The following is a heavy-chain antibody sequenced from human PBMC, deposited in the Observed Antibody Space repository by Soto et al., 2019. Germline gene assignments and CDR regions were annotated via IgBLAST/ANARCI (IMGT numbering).Heavy chain of an antibody. CDR3: ARGARGYYDSSGYYAPYYFDS. Sequence: QVQLQQWGAGLLKPSETLSLTCAVYGGSFSGYYWSWIRQPPGKGLEWIGEINHSGSTNYNPSLKSRVTISVDTDKNQFSLKLSSVTAADTAVYYCARGARGYYDSSGYYAPYYFDSWGQGTLVTVSS. J-gene: IGHJ4*02. D-gene: IGHD3-22*01. CDR1: GGSFSGYY. V-gene: IGHV4-34*01. CDR2: INHSGST.